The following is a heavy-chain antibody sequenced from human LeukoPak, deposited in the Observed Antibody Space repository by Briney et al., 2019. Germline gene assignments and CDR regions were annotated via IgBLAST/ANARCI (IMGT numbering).Heavy chain of an antibody. CDR3: AREGSSSFYLGY. D-gene: IGHD6-6*01. J-gene: IGHJ4*02. Sequence: ASVKVSCKASGYTFTGYYIHWVRQAPGQGLEWMGWINPNSGGTNYAQKFQGRVTLTRDTSISTAYMELSSLRSDDTAVYYCAREGSSSFYLGYWGQGTLVTVSS. V-gene: IGHV1-2*02. CDR2: INPNSGGT. CDR1: GYTFTGYY.